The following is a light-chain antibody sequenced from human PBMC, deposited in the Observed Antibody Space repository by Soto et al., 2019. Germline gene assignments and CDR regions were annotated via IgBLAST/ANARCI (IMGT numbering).Light chain of an antibody. J-gene: IGKJ3*01. Sequence: ELVLTQSPATLSLSPGERATLSCRASQSVSSNFAWYQQRPGQAPRLLIYDASNEATGIPARFRGNGSRTSSALTISRIEPEDSAVYYCQQGSNWPPLFGPGTTVFIK. CDR2: DAS. CDR1: QSVSSN. CDR3: QQGSNWPPL. V-gene: IGKV3-11*01.